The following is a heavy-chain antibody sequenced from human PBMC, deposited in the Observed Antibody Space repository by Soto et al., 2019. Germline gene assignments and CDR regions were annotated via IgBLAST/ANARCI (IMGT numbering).Heavy chain of an antibody. D-gene: IGHD3-10*01. V-gene: IGHV4-34*01. CDR2: INRSGTT. CDR3: ARGRSYYGSGSNNWFDP. J-gene: IGHJ5*02. CDR1: SGPFSGYY. Sequence: SETLSLTCAVYSGPFSGYYWSWIRQSPGKGLEWIGEINRSGTTNYNPSLESRVTISVDTSKNQFSLKLSSVTAADSAVYYCARGRSYYGSGSNNWFDPWGQGTLVTVSS.